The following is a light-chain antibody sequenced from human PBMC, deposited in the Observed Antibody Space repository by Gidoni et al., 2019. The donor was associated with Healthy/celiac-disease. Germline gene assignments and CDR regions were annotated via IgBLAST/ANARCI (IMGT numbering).Light chain of an antibody. Sequence: PATLSVSPGERATLSCRASQSVSSNLAWYQQKPGQAPRLLIYGASTRATGIPASFSGSGSGTEFTLTISSLQSEDFAVYYCQQYNNWPYTFGQGTKLEIK. CDR1: QSVSSN. CDR2: GAS. CDR3: QQYNNWPYT. J-gene: IGKJ2*01. V-gene: IGKV3-15*01.